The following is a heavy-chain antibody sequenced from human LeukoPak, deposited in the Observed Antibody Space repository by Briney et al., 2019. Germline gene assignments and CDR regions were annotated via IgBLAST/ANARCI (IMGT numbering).Heavy chain of an antibody. Sequence: ASVKVSCKASGYTFTSYGISWVRQAPGQGLEWMGWISAYNGNTNYAQKLQGRVTMTTDTATSTAYMELRSLRADDTAVYYCARVITRRAKTYYYYMDVWGKGTTVTISS. CDR1: GYTFTSYG. D-gene: IGHD1-14*01. CDR2: ISAYNGNT. V-gene: IGHV1-18*01. CDR3: ARVITRRAKTYYYYMDV. J-gene: IGHJ6*03.